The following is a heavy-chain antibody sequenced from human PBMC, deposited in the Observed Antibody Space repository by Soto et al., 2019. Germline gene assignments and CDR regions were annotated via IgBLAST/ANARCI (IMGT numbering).Heavy chain of an antibody. J-gene: IGHJ5*02. CDR1: GYTLTELS. CDR3: ATGGPTPVTSHVCFDP. CDR2: FDPEDGET. V-gene: IGHV1-24*01. Sequence: SVKVSCKVSGYTLTELSMRWVRQAPGKGLEWMGGFDPEDGETIYAQKFQGRVTMTEDTSTDTAYMELSSLRSEDTAVYYCATGGPTPVTSHVCFDPWAEGTLVPVSS. D-gene: IGHD4-17*01.